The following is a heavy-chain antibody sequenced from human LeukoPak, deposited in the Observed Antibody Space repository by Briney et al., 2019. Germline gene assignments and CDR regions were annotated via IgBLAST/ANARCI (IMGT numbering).Heavy chain of an antibody. CDR1: GGSISSYY. J-gene: IGHJ4*02. V-gene: IGHV4-59*05. CDR3: ASGLCSSTSCYLDY. D-gene: IGHD2-2*03. Sequence: SETLSLTCTVSGGSISSYYWSWIRQPPGKGLEWIGSIYYSGSTYYNPSLKSRVTISVDTSKNQFSLKLSSVTAADTAVYYCASGLCSSTSCYLDYWGQGTLVTVSS. CDR2: IYYSGST.